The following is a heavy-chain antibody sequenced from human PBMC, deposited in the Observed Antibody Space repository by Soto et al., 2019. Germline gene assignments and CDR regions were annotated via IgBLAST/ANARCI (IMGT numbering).Heavy chain of an antibody. V-gene: IGHV3-49*03. J-gene: IGHJ6*02. CDR3: TRRSGAYYYGSGSSFIYYYYGMDV. CDR2: IRSKAYGGTT. CDR1: GFTFGDYA. D-gene: IGHD3-10*01. Sequence: PGGSLRLSCTASGFTFGDYAMSWFRQAPGKGLEWVGFIRSKAYGGTTEYAASVKGRFTISRDDSKSIAYLQMNSLKTEDTAVYYCTRRSGAYYYGSGSSFIYYYYGMDVCGQGTTVTVSS.